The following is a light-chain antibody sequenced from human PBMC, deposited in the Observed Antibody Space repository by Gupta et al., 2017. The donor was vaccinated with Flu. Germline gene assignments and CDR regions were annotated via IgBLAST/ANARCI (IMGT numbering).Light chain of an antibody. Sequence: IALTQSPGTLSLSPGESATLSCRASQSVSSSYLAWYQQKPGQAPRLLIYGASSRATGIPDRFSGSGSGTDFTLTISRLEPEDFAMYYCQQYGSSPPWTFGQGTKLEIK. CDR3: QQYGSSPPWT. CDR2: GAS. J-gene: IGKJ1*01. CDR1: QSVSSSY. V-gene: IGKV3-20*01.